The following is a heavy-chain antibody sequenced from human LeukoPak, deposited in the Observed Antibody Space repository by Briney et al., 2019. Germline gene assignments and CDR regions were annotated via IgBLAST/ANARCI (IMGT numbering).Heavy chain of an antibody. CDR1: GYTFTSYA. D-gene: IGHD2-2*01. CDR2: INAGNGNT. V-gene: IGHV1-3*01. Sequence: GASAKVSCKASGYTFTSYAMHWVRQAPGQRLEWMGWINAGNGNTKHSQKFQGRVTITRDTSASTAYMELSSLRSEDTAVYYCAVLYCSSTSCFDFDYWGQGTLVTVSS. J-gene: IGHJ4*02. CDR3: AVLYCSSTSCFDFDY.